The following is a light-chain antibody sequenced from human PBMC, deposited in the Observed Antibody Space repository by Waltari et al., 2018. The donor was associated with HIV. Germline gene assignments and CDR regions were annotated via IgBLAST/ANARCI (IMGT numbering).Light chain of an antibody. CDR2: EVN. CDR3: CSYSDRRIYV. V-gene: IGLV2-23*02. Sequence: QSALTQTASVSGSLGQSITIPCTGTSRDVGNYDLVSWYQQHPGKAPKIIIYEVNKRPPGASNRMSGSNSGNTASLTISGLQAEDEADYYCCSYSDRRIYVFGSGTRVSAL. J-gene: IGLJ1*01. CDR1: SRDVGNYDL.